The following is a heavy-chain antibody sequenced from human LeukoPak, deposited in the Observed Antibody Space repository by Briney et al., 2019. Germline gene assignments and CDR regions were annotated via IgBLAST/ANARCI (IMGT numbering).Heavy chain of an antibody. CDR1: GYSISSGYF. CDR2: FYHSGIT. D-gene: IGHD3-10*01. Sequence: SETLSLTCTVSGYSISSGYFWGWIRQPPGKGLEWIGSFYHSGITYYNPSLKSRVTISVEMSKNQFSLKLSSVTAADTAVYYCARTTMVRGTYYMDVWGKGTTVTISS. V-gene: IGHV4-38-2*02. J-gene: IGHJ6*03. CDR3: ARTTMVRGTYYMDV.